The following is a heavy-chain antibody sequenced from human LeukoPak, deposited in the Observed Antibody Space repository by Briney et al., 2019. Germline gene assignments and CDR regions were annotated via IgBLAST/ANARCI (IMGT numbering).Heavy chain of an antibody. Sequence: SETLSLTCTVSGGSISSGSYYWSWIRQPAGKGLEWIGRIRTSGDTSYNPSLKSRVTVSVDTSRNQFSLKLSAVTAADTAVYYCARLFSGFDWSVGYFQHWGQGTLVTVSS. CDR3: ARLFSGFDWSVGYFQH. D-gene: IGHD3-9*01. J-gene: IGHJ1*01. V-gene: IGHV4-61*02. CDR2: IRTSGDT. CDR1: GGSISSGSYY.